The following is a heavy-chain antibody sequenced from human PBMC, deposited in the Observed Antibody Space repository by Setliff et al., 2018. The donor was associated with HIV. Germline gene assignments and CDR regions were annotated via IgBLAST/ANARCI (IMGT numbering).Heavy chain of an antibody. CDR3: ARASYSSSWYNIRPFDY. Sequence: GESLKISCVVSGFTFSSYAMHWVRQAPGKGLEWVAVIWYDGSNIYYADSVKGRFTISRDNSKNTLYLQMNSLRVEDTGVYFCARASYSSSWYNIRPFDYWAQGILVTVSS. CDR2: IWYDGSNI. V-gene: IGHV3-33*01. J-gene: IGHJ4*02. CDR1: GFTFSSYA. D-gene: IGHD6-13*01.